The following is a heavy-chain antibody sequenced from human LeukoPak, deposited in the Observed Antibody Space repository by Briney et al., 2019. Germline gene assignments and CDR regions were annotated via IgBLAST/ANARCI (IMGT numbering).Heavy chain of an antibody. V-gene: IGHV1-69*13. CDR1: GGTFSSYA. D-gene: IGHD3-10*01. CDR3: AKDPRITMVRGVIFDY. Sequence: ASVKVFCKASGGTFSSYAISWVRQAPGQGLEWMGGIIPIFGTANYAQKFQGRVTITADESTSTAYMELNSLRAEDTAVYYCAKDPRITMVRGVIFDYWGQGTLVTVSS. CDR2: IIPIFGTA. J-gene: IGHJ4*02.